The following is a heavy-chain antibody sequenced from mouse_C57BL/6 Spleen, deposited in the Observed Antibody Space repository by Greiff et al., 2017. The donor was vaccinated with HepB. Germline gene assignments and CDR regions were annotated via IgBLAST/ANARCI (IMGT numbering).Heavy chain of an antibody. CDR1: GYAFSSSW. D-gene: IGHD2-3*01. J-gene: IGHJ4*01. V-gene: IGHV1-82*01. Sequence: QVQLQQSGPELVKPGASVKISCKASGYAFSSSWMNWVKQRPGKGLEWIGRIYPGDGDTNYNGKFKGKATLTADKSSSTAYMQLSSLTSEDSAVYFCARSSYDGYYSYYYAMDYWGQGTSVTVSS. CDR3: ARSSYDGYYSYYYAMDY. CDR2: IYPGDGDT.